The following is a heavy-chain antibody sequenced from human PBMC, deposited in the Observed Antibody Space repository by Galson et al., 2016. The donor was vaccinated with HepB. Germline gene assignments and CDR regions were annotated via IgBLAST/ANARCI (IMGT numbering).Heavy chain of an antibody. CDR3: ARRDTAMVHDY. V-gene: IGHV1-18*04. CDR2: ISPYNGNT. D-gene: IGHD5-18*01. Sequence: VKVSCKASGYTFSSYGINWLRQAPGQGLEWMGWISPYNGNTHYAQKLQGRVTVTTDTSTSTAYMELRSLGSEDTAVYYCARRDTAMVHDYWGQGTLVTVSS. J-gene: IGHJ4*02. CDR1: GYTFSSYG.